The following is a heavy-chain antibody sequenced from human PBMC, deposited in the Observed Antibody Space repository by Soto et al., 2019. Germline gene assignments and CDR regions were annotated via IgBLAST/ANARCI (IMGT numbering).Heavy chain of an antibody. CDR3: VRREGSYIAIDL. Sequence: SETLSLTCTVSSGSISPYYWNWIGQFPGKGLEWIASIYYSGSTYYNPSLPSRVTISLDTAKNQFSLKLTTVTAADTAMYYCVRREGSYIAIDLSGRATLITVSS. CDR1: SGSISPYY. V-gene: IGHV4-59*08. J-gene: IGHJ2*01. D-gene: IGHD1-26*01. CDR2: IYYSGST.